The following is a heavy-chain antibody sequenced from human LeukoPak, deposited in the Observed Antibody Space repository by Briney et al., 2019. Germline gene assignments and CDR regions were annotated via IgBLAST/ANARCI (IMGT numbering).Heavy chain of an antibody. CDR3: ARVPRGYYDSSGMSGY. CDR1: GGSFSGYY. V-gene: IGHV4-34*01. D-gene: IGHD3-22*01. J-gene: IGHJ4*02. CDR2: INHSGST. Sequence: PSETLSLTCAVYGGSFSGYYWSWIRQPPGKGLEWSGEINHSGSTNYNPSLKSRVTISVDTSKNQFSLKLSSVTAADTAVYYCARVPRGYYDSSGMSGYWGQGTLVTVSS.